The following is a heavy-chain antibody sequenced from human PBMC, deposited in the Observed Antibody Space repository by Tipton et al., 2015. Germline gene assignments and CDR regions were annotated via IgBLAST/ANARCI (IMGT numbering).Heavy chain of an antibody. J-gene: IGHJ4*02. CDR3: ASPSLPHDRGDYYFQS. V-gene: IGHV4-4*02. CDR1: GASIGSSNW. Sequence: TLSLTCDVSGASIGSSNWWSWVRQSPGKGLEWIGSISHSGNTYYNPSLKSRVTISIDRFKNQFSLKLSSVTAADTAVYYCASPSLPHDRGDYYFQSWGQGSLVTVSS. D-gene: IGHD2-21*02. CDR2: ISHSGNT.